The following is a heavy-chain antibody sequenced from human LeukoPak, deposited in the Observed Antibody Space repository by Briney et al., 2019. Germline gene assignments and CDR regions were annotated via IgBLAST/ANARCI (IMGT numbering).Heavy chain of an antibody. J-gene: IGHJ6*02. D-gene: IGHD3-3*01. V-gene: IGHV1-8*01. CDR1: GYTFTSYD. CDR3: ARNGPRKYYDFWRGYFYYYYGMDV. CDR2: MNPNSGNT. Sequence: ASVKVSCKASGYTFTSYDMNWVRQATGQGLEWMGWMNPNSGNTGYAQKFQGRVTMTRNTSISTAYMELSSLRSEDTAVYYCARNGPRKYYDFWRGYFYYYYGMDVWGQGTTVTVSS.